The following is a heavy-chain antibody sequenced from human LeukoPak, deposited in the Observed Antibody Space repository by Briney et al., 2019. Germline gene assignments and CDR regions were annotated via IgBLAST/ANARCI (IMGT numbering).Heavy chain of an antibody. CDR1: GGTFSSYA. D-gene: IGHD3-10*01. V-gene: IGHV1-18*01. CDR3: ARRGGSYYNY. CDR2: VSASNGNT. J-gene: IGHJ4*02. Sequence: GASVKVSCKASGGTFSSYAISWVRQAPGQGLEWMGRVSASNGNTLYVQKFQGRVTMTTDISTSTAYMELTSLRSDDTAVYYCARRGGSYYNYWGQGTLVTVSS.